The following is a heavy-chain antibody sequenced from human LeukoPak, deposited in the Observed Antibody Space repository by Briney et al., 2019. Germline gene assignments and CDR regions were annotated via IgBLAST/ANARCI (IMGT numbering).Heavy chain of an antibody. D-gene: IGHD1-26*01. CDR2: ISSSSGYI. CDR3: ARVGREAVFDY. J-gene: IGHJ4*02. V-gene: IGHV3-21*01. CDR1: GFTFSSYS. Sequence: PGGSLRLSCAASGFTFSSYSMNWVRQAPGKGLEWVSSISSSSGYIYYADSVKGRFTIPRDNAKNSLYLQMNSLRAEDTAVYYCARVGREAVFDYWGQGTLVTVSS.